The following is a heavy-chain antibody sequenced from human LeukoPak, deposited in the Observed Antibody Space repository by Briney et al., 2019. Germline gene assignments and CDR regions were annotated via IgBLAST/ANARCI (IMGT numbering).Heavy chain of an antibody. CDR1: GGSISSSSYY. J-gene: IGHJ4*02. Sequence: SETLSLTCTVSGGSISSSSYYWGWIRQPPGKGLEWIGSIYYSGSTYYNPSLKSRVTISVDTSKNQFSLKLSSVTAADTAVYYCARGPVRWTPDYWGQGTLVTVSS. V-gene: IGHV4-39*07. CDR3: ARGPVRWTPDY. D-gene: IGHD2-15*01. CDR2: IYYSGST.